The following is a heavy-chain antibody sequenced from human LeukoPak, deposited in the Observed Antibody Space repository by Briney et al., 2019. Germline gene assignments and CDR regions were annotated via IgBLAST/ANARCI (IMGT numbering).Heavy chain of an antibody. V-gene: IGHV4-38-2*02. CDR3: ASGGVPPYYMDV. J-gene: IGHJ6*03. CDR1: GYSISSGYY. D-gene: IGHD3-16*01. CDR2: INHSGST. Sequence: PSETLSLTCTVSGYSISSGYYWGWIRQPPGKGLEWIGSINHSGSTNYNPSLKSRVTISVDTSKNQFSLKLSSVTAADTAVYYCASGGVPPYYMDVWGKGTTVTVSS.